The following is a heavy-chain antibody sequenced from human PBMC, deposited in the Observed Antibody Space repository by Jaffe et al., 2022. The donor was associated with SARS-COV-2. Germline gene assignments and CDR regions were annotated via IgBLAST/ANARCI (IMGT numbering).Heavy chain of an antibody. J-gene: IGHJ4*02. Sequence: QVQLQESGPGLVKPSQTLSLTCTVSGGSISSGDYYWSWIRQPPGKGLEWIGYIYYSGSTYYNPSLKSRVTISVDTSKNQFSLKLSSVTAADTAVYYCARGILDTAMVPYFDYWGQGTLVTVSS. D-gene: IGHD5-18*01. CDR3: ARGILDTAMVPYFDY. V-gene: IGHV4-30-4*01. CDR1: GGSISSGDYY. CDR2: IYYSGST.